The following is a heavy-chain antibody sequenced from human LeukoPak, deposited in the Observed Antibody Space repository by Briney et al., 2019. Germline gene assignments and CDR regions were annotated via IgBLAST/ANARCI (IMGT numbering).Heavy chain of an antibody. J-gene: IGHJ5*02. CDR3: ARADPFYGARSYAGSWFDP. D-gene: IGHD3-10*01. CDR1: GFTFSSYS. V-gene: IGHV3-73*01. Sequence: GGSLRLSCAASGFTFSSYSMNGVRQAPGKGLEWVGRIRSKANSYATAYSASVKGRFTISRDDSKNTAYLQMNSLKTEDTAVYYCARADPFYGARSYAGSWFDPWGQGTLVTVSS. CDR2: IRSKANSYAT.